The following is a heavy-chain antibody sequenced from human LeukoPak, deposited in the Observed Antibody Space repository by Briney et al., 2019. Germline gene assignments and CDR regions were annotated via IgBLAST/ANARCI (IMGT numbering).Heavy chain of an antibody. CDR3: ARHEDRNWYFDH. J-gene: IGHJ4*02. Sequence: SETLSLTCTVSGGSISSSSYYWGWIRQPPGKGLEWIGTIYYSGSTYYNPSLKSRVTISVDTSKNQFSLKLSSVTAPDTAVYYCARHEDRNWYFDHWGQGTLVTVSS. V-gene: IGHV4-39*01. D-gene: IGHD1-1*01. CDR2: IYYSGST. CDR1: GGSISSSSYY.